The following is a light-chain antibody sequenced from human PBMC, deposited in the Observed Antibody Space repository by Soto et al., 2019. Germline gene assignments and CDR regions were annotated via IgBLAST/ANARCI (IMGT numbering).Light chain of an antibody. CDR2: LNSDGSH. Sequence: QSVLTQSPSVSASLGASVKLTCTLSSGHSSYAIAWHQQQPEKGPRYLMKLNSDGSHNKGDGIPDRFSGSSSRAERYLTISSLQSEDEADYYCQAWGSGVKVFGGGTQLTVL. CDR3: QAWGSGVKV. CDR1: SGHSSYA. J-gene: IGLJ2*01. V-gene: IGLV4-69*01.